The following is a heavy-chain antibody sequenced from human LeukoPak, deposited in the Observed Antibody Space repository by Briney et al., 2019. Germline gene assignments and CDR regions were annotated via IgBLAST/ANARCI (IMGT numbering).Heavy chain of an antibody. J-gene: IGHJ6*02. CDR1: GFTFSSYA. V-gene: IGHV3-23*01. CDR3: ARFGAYQLLTFYYYYGMDV. CDR2: ISGSGGST. D-gene: IGHD2-2*01. Sequence: PGGSLRLSCAASGFTFSSYAMSWVRQAPGKGLEWVSAISGSGGSTHYADSVKGRFTISRDNAKNTLYLQMNSLRAEDTGVYYCARFGAYQLLTFYYYYGMDVWGQGTTVTVSS.